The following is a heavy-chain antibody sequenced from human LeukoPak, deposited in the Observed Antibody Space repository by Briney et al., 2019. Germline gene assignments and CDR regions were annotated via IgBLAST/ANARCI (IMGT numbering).Heavy chain of an antibody. CDR1: GGSISSYY. V-gene: IGHV4-4*07. CDR2: IYTSGST. D-gene: IGHD6-6*01. Sequence: SETLSLTCTVSGGSISSYYWSWIRQPAGKGLEWIGRIYTSGSTNYNPSLKSRVTMSVDTSKNQFSLKLSSVTAADTAVYYCARDSLYSSSFAFDYWGQGTLVTVSS. J-gene: IGHJ4*02. CDR3: ARDSLYSSSFAFDY.